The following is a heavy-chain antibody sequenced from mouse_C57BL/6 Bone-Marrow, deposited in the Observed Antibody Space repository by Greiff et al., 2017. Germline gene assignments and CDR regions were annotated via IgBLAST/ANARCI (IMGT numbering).Heavy chain of an antibody. CDR3: SRRGHGSSLDY. V-gene: IGHV5-17*01. J-gene: IGHJ2*01. D-gene: IGHD1-1*01. CDR2: FSSGSSTI. CDR1: GFTFSAYG. Sequence: EVQLQQSGGGLVKPGGSLKLSCAASGFTFSAYGMHWVRQAPEKGLEWVAYFSSGSSTIYYADTVTGRFTISRENAKNTLFLQMTSLRSEDTAMYYCSRRGHGSSLDYWGQGTTLTVSS.